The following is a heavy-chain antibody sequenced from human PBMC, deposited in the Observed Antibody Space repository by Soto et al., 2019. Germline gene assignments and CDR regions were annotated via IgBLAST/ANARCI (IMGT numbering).Heavy chain of an antibody. CDR3: AKTPYYDSSGYYFDY. V-gene: IGHV3-23*01. J-gene: IGHJ4*02. D-gene: IGHD3-22*01. Sequence: GGSLRLSCAASGFTFSSYAMSWVRQAPGKGLEWVSAISGSGGSTYYADSVKGRFTISRDNSKNTLYLQMNSLRAEDTAVYYCAKTPYYDSSGYYFDYWGQGXLVTVYS. CDR2: ISGSGGST. CDR1: GFTFSSYA.